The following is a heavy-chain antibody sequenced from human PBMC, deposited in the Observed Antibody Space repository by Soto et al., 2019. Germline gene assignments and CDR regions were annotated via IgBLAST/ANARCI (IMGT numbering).Heavy chain of an antibody. D-gene: IGHD3-9*01. V-gene: IGHV4-39*01. Sequence: QLQLQESGPGLVKPSETLSLTCTVSGGSIIRSSTYYWGWIRQPPGTGLEWIGSVYYSGSTYYNPSLKSRVTISVDTSKNQFSLKLSSVTAADTAVYYCARHGRGDARSGYYSGVLDYWGQGTLVTVSS. CDR1: GGSIIRSSTYY. CDR2: VYYSGST. CDR3: ARHGRGDARSGYYSGVLDY. J-gene: IGHJ4*02.